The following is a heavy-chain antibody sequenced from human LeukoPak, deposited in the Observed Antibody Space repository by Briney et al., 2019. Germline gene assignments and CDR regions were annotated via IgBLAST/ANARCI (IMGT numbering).Heavy chain of an antibody. V-gene: IGHV3-9*01. D-gene: IGHD5-12*01. CDR3: ARPDKNSGYDLLCAFDI. J-gene: IGHJ3*02. Sequence: GGSLRLSCAASGFTFDDYAMHWVRHAPGKGMEWVSGINWNSGYIGYADSVKGRFTISRDNAKNSLHLQMNSLRAEDTAVYYCARPDKNSGYDLLCAFDIWGKGTMVTVSS. CDR2: INWNSGYI. CDR1: GFTFDDYA.